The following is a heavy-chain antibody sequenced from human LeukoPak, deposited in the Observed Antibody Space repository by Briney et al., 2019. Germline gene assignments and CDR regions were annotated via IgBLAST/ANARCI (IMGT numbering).Heavy chain of an antibody. J-gene: IGHJ4*02. CDR1: GGSISSGCYS. D-gene: IGHD5-12*01. Sequence: SQTLSLTCAVSGGSISSGCYSWSWIRQPPGKGLEWIGYIYHSGSTYYNPSLKSRVTISVDRSKNQCSLKLSSVTAADTAVYYCARSVDGVLNDYWGQGTLVTVSS. V-gene: IGHV4-30-2*01. CDR2: IYHSGST. CDR3: ARSVDGVLNDY.